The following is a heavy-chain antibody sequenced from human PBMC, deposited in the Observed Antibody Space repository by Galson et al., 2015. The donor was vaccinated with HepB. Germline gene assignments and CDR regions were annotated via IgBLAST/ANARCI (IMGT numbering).Heavy chain of an antibody. CDR2: INSDGSSR. D-gene: IGHD6-13*01. CDR3: ANEGGSSWHSGAWVDS. V-gene: IGHV3-74*01. J-gene: IGHJ4*02. Sequence: SLRLSCAASGFTFSTYWMHWVRQAPGKGLVWVSRINSDGSSRSYADSVKGRFTISRDNAKKTLYLQMNNLTGEDTAVYFCANEGGSSWHSGAWVDSWGQGTLVIVSS. CDR1: GFTFSTYW.